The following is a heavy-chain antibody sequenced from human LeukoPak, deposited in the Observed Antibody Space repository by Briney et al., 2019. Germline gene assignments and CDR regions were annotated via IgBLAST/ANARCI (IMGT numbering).Heavy chain of an antibody. V-gene: IGHV4-59*01. D-gene: IGHD6-19*01. CDR2: IYYSGST. Sequence: SETLSLTCTVSGGSISSYYWSWIRQPPGKGLEWIGYIYYSGSTNYNPSLKSRVTISVDTSKNHFSLKLSSVTAADTAVYYCARGPGSSGWYPRSNWFDPWGQGTLVTVSS. CDR1: GGSISSYY. J-gene: IGHJ5*02. CDR3: ARGPGSSGWYPRSNWFDP.